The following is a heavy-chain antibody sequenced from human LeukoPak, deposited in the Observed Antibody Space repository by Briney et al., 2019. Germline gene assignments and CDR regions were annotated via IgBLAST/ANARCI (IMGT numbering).Heavy chain of an antibody. CDR3: ASRVTGGYNYGGAFDI. J-gene: IGHJ3*02. CDR1: GGTFSSYA. CDR2: IIPIFGTA. D-gene: IGHD5-24*01. V-gene: IGHV1-69*05. Sequence: SVKVSCKASGGTFSSYAISWVRQAPGQGLEWMGGIIPIFGTANYAQKFQGRVTITTDETTSTAYMELSSLRSEDTAVYYCASRVTGGYNYGGAFDIWGQGTTVTVSS.